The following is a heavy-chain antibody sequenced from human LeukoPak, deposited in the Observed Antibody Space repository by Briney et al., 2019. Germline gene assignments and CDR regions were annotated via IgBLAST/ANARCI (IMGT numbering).Heavy chain of an antibody. CDR1: GGSISSSSYY. D-gene: IGHD3-10*01. CDR2: IYYSGST. Sequence: SETLSLTCTVSGGSISSSSYYWGWIRQPPGKGLEWIGSIYYSGSTYYNPSLKSRVTISVDTSKNQFSLKLSSVTAADTAVYYCARDKFGESLFDYWGQGTLVTVSS. V-gene: IGHV4-39*02. CDR3: ARDKFGESLFDY. J-gene: IGHJ4*02.